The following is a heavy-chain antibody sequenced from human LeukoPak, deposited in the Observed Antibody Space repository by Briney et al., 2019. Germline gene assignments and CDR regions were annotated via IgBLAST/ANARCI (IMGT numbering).Heavy chain of an antibody. Sequence: GGSLRLSCEASGFAFNSYTITWVRQAPGKGLEWVSTVSGSAGRTDYADSVKGRFTISRDNLKNTLYLQMNGLRAEDTAVYYCAKNRGHCVDGVCHNYYYMDVWGRGTTVTVSS. V-gene: IGHV3-23*01. CDR1: GFAFNSYT. CDR3: AKNRGHCVDGVCHNYYYMDV. CDR2: VSGSAGRT. J-gene: IGHJ6*03. D-gene: IGHD2-8*02.